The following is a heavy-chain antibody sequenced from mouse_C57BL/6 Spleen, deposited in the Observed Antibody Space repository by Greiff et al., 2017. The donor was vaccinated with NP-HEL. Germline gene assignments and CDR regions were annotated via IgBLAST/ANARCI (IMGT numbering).Heavy chain of an antibody. J-gene: IGHJ3*01. CDR3: ARDRGSTWFAY. CDR1: GYSFTGYF. V-gene: IGHV1-20*01. Sequence: DVQLQESGPELVKPGDSVKISCKASGYSFTGYFMNWVMQSHGKSLEWIGRINPYNGDNFYNQKFKGKATLTVDKSSSTAHMELRSLTSEDTAVYYCARDRGSTWFAYWGQGTLVTVSA. CDR2: INPYNGDN. D-gene: IGHD1-1*01.